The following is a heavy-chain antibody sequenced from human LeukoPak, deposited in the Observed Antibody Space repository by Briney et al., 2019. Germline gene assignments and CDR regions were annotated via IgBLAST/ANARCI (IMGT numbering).Heavy chain of an antibody. D-gene: IGHD3-10*01. CDR2: IDPNTGDT. J-gene: IGHJ4*02. Sequence: APVKVSCKASGQSLTGYFIHWVRQAPGQGLEWVGRIDPNTGDTIYAQNFQGRVTVTSATSSSTAYMELSRLTSDDTAVYFCARLGLHGSGTYYFFDYWGQGTLVTVSS. CDR3: ARLGLHGSGTYYFFDY. V-gene: IGHV1-2*06. CDR1: GQSLTGYF.